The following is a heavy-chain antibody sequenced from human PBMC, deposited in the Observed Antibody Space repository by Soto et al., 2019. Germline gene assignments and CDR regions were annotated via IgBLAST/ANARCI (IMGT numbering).Heavy chain of an antibody. Sequence: ASVKVSCKASGDTFTTYDINWVRQATGHGLEWMGWINPNSGNIGYAQRFQGRVTMTRDTAIRTAYMEVSSLRSDDTAVYYCARGRASGSYYLLEYCRQRPLVTVCS. CDR3: ARGRASGSYYLLEY. CDR2: INPNSGNI. J-gene: IGHJ4*02. CDR1: GDTFTTYD. D-gene: IGHD3-10*01. V-gene: IGHV1-8*01.